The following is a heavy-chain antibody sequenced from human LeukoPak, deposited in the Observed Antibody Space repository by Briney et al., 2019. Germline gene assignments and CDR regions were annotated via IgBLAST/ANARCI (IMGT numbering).Heavy chain of an antibody. Sequence: ASVKVSCKASGYTFTNYDINWVRQATGQGLEWMGWMNPNSGNTGYAQKFQGRVTMTRNTSISTAYMELSSLRSEDTAVYYCARDQSYGSGSPFDYWGQGTLVTVSS. CDR1: GYTFTNYD. V-gene: IGHV1-8*01. J-gene: IGHJ4*02. CDR3: ARDQSYGSGSPFDY. D-gene: IGHD3-10*01. CDR2: MNPNSGNT.